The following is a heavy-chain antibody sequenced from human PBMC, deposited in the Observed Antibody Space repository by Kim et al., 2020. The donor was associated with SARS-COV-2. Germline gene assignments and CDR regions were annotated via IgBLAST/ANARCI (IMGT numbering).Heavy chain of an antibody. Sequence: PSLKSRVTMSVDTCKNQFYLTLSSVTAADTAVYYCARGLGGDFLWGSSDYWGQGTLVTVSS. V-gene: IGHV4-34*01. J-gene: IGHJ4*02. D-gene: IGHD3-16*01. CDR3: ARGLGGDFLWGSSDY.